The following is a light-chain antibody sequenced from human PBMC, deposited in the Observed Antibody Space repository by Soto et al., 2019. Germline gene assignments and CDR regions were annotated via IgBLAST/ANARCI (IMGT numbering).Light chain of an antibody. CDR3: QQYNVVPPT. CDR1: QDISIY. Sequence: DIQMTQSPSSLSASVGDRVTITCRASQDISIYLNWFQQKPGKAPKLLIYDVSNLEKGVPSRCTGSGSGTDFTLTINSLQPDEIATYYCQQYNVVPPTFGQGTRLEI. J-gene: IGKJ2*01. V-gene: IGKV1-33*01. CDR2: DVS.